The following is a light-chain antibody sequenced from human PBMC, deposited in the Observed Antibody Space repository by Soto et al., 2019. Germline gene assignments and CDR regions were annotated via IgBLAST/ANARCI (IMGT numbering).Light chain of an antibody. Sequence: EIVMTQSPATLSVSPGERATLSCRASQSVSTNLAWYQQKPGQAPRLLIYAASVRATGIPARFSGSGSGTEFTLTISSLQSEDFATFYCQQYITYSRTFGQGTKVEVK. CDR1: QSVSTN. CDR3: QQYITYSRT. V-gene: IGKV3-15*01. J-gene: IGKJ1*01. CDR2: AAS.